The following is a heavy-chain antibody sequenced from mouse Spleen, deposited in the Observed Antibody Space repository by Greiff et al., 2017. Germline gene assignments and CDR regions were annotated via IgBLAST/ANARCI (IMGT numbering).Heavy chain of an antibody. Sequence: EVMLVESGGGLVQPGGSLSLSCAASGFTFTDYYMSWVRQPPGKALEWLGFIRNKANGYTTEYSASVKGRFTISRDNSQSILYLQMNALRAEDSATYYCARSLYGNYEFAYWGQGTLVTVSA. J-gene: IGHJ3*01. CDR3: ARSLYGNYEFAY. CDR1: GFTFTDYY. CDR2: IRNKANGYTT. V-gene: IGHV7-3*01. D-gene: IGHD2-1*01.